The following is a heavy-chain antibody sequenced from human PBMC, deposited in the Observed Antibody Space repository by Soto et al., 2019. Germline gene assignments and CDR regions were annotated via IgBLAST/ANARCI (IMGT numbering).Heavy chain of an antibody. CDR2: IYPGDSDT. V-gene: IGHV5-51*01. Sequence: PGESLKISCKGSGYSFTSYWIGWVRQMPGKGLEWMGIIYPGDSDTRYSPSFQGQVTISADKSISTAYLQWSSLKASDTAMYYCARGVNYDFWSGYSGDYGMDVWGQGTTVTVSS. J-gene: IGHJ6*02. D-gene: IGHD3-3*01. CDR1: GYSFTSYW. CDR3: ARGVNYDFWSGYSGDYGMDV.